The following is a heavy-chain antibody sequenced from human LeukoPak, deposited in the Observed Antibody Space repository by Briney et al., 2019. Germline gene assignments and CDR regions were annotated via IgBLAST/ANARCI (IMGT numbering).Heavy chain of an antibody. CDR2: IYPGDSDT. Sequence: GESLKISCKGSGYGFTSYWIGWVRQMPGKGLEWMGIIYPGDSDTRYSPSFQGQVTISADKSISTAYLQWSSLKASDTAMYYCARTYYYGSGSNLNPGYWGQGTLVTVSS. V-gene: IGHV5-51*01. J-gene: IGHJ4*02. CDR3: ARTYYYGSGSNLNPGY. CDR1: GYGFTSYW. D-gene: IGHD3-10*01.